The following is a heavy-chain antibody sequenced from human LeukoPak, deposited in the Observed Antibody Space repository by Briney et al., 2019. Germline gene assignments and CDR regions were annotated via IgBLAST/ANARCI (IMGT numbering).Heavy chain of an antibody. CDR1: VGSFGAHY. CDR2: ISHSGST. Sequence: SSQTLSLTWSVYVGSFGAHYWSGVRQSPGKWLEWIWEISHSGSTNYNPSLKRRATISVDRSKNKFSLKFTSVPAADTAVYYCVREASGSPDYFDSWGQGTLVTVSS. J-gene: IGHJ4*02. CDR3: VREASGSPDYFDS. V-gene: IGHV4-34*01. D-gene: IGHD1-26*01.